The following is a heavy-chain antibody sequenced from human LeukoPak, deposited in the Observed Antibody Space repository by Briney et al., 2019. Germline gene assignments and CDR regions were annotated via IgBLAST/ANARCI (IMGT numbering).Heavy chain of an antibody. J-gene: IGHJ4*02. V-gene: IGHV4-4*02. CDR1: SGSITNINY. CDR2: VNLIVST. Sequence: SGTLSLTCGVSSGSITNINYWTWARQPPGKGLEWIGEVNLIVSTNYNPSLMGRVAISVDTPENHISLQLTSVTAPDTAVYYCAREGGPYRPLDYSGQGTLVTVSS. CDR3: AREGGPYRPLDY.